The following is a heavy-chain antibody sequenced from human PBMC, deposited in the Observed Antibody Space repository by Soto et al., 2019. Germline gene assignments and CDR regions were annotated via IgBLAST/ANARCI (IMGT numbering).Heavy chain of an antibody. CDR2: IYPGDSDT. CDR1: GYTFTDYW. CDR3: ARHISHFRYGYCAMDV. J-gene: IGHJ6*02. Sequence: GESLKSSFQGSGYTFTDYWIGWVRQLPGKGLESMVIIYPGDSDTRYSPSFQGHVTITVDKSTITAYLQWNTLKASDTAMYYWARHISHFRYGYCAMDVWGQGTTVTVSS. D-gene: IGHD3-3*02. V-gene: IGHV5-51*01.